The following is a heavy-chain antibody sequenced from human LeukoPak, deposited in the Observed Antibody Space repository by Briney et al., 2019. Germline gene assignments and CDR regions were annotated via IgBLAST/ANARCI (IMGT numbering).Heavy chain of an antibody. CDR3: ATDGAGFDT. J-gene: IGHJ5*02. Sequence: RGSLRLSCAASGLTFSDYYMSWIRQAPGKGLEWLSHINIGGTNTHYADSVKGRFTISRDNAKKSLYLEMTNLRAEDTAVYYCATDGAGFDTWGQGVLVTVSS. V-gene: IGHV3-11*01. CDR2: INIGGTNT. CDR1: GLTFSDYY.